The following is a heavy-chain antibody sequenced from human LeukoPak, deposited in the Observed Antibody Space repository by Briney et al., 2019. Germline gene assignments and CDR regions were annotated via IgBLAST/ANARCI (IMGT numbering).Heavy chain of an antibody. V-gene: IGHV3-23*01. D-gene: IGHD2-2*02. CDR2: IRGSGGST. J-gene: IGHJ4*02. CDR1: GFTFSRYA. CDR3: AKELKPEVESAAIRGFFGY. Sequence: PGGSLRLSCAASGFTFSRYAMSWVRQAPGKGLEWVSGIRGSGGSTYYGDSATGRFTLCSYNCKKTLYLQMNSLRVQHTDIYYCAKELKPEVESAAIRGFFGYWGQGTLV.